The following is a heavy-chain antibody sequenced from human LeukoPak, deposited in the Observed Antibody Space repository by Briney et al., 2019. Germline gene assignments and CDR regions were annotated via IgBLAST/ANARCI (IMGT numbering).Heavy chain of an antibody. CDR1: GFTLSSYA. CDR2: ISYDGSNK. D-gene: IGHD2-21*02. V-gene: IGHV3-30-3*01. J-gene: IGHJ4*02. CDR3: AWLLAYCGGDCYGGFDY. Sequence: GGSLRLSCAASGFTLSSYAMHWVRQAPGKGLEWVAVISYDGSNKYYADSVKGRFTISRDNSKNTLYLQMNSLRAEDTAVYYCAWLLAYCGGDCYGGFDYWGQGTLVTVSS.